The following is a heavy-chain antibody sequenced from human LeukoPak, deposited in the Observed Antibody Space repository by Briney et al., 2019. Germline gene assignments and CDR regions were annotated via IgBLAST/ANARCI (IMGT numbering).Heavy chain of an antibody. CDR2: ISGSGGST. CDR1: GFNFADYV. J-gene: IGHJ6*02. V-gene: IGHV3-23*01. D-gene: IGHD2-2*01. CDR3: AKKESRYCSSTSCLIGMDV. Sequence: GGSLRLSCKAHGFNFADYVMSWFRQAPGKGLEWVSAISGSGGSTYYADSVKGRFTISRDNSKNTLYLQMNSLRAEDTAVYYCAKKESRYCSSTSCLIGMDVWGQGTTVTVSS.